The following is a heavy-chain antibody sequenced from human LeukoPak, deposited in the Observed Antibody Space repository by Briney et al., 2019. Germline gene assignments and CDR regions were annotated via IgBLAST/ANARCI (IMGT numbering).Heavy chain of an antibody. Sequence: ASVKVSCKASGYTFTGYYMHWVRQAPGQGLEWMGWINPNSGGTNYAQKFQGWVPMTRDTSISTAYMELSRLRSDHTAVYYCAREVEQQPYNWFDPWGQGPLVTVSS. J-gene: IGHJ5*02. V-gene: IGHV1-2*04. CDR3: AREVEQQPYNWFDP. CDR2: INPNSGGT. CDR1: GYTFTGYY. D-gene: IGHD6-13*01.